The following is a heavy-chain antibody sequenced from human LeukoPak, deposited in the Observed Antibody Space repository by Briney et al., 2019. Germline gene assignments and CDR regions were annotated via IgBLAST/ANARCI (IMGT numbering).Heavy chain of an antibody. D-gene: IGHD4-23*01. CDR3: ARGLPGYGGNSEGGPGY. V-gene: IGHV1-8*01. J-gene: IGHJ4*02. CDR1: GYTFTSYD. CDR2: MNPNSGNT. Sequence: ASVKVSCKASGYTFTSYDINWVRQATGQGLEWMGWMNPNSGNTGYAQKFQGRVTMTRNTSISTAYMGLSSLRSEDTAVYYCARGLPGYGGNSEGGPGYWGQGTLVTVSS.